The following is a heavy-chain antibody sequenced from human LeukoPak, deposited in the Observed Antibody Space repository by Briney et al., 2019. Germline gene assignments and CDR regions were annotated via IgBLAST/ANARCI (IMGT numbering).Heavy chain of an antibody. CDR1: GFTFSSYG. V-gene: IGHV3-30*18. D-gene: IGHD2-15*01. CDR3: AKGAGYCSGGSCYPGDPSYFDY. J-gene: IGHJ4*02. Sequence: GGFLRLSCAASGFTFSSYGMHWVRQAPGKGLEWVAVISYDGSKTFHADSVKGRFTISRDNSKNTLYLQMNSLRAEDTAVYYCAKGAGYCSGGSCYPGDPSYFDYWGQGTLVTVSS. CDR2: ISYDGSKT.